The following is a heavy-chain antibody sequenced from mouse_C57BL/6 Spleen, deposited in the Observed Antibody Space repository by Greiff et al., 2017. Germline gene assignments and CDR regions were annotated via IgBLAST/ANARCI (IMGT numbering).Heavy chain of an antibody. D-gene: IGHD1-1*02. Sequence: VQLQQSGPELVKPGASVKISCKASGYAFSSSWMNWVKQRPGKGLEWIGRIYPGDGDTNYNGKFKGKATLTADKSSSTAYMQLSSLTSEDSAVYFCARGVVPAWFAYWGQGTLVTVSA. CDR2: IYPGDGDT. CDR1: GYAFSSSW. CDR3: ARGVVPAWFAY. J-gene: IGHJ3*01. V-gene: IGHV1-82*01.